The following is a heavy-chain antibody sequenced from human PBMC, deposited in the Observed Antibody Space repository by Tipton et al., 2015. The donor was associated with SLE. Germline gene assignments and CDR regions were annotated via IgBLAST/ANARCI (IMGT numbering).Heavy chain of an antibody. V-gene: IGHV4-38-2*01. J-gene: IGHJ4*02. CDR1: GFSISNGYY. D-gene: IGHD3-22*01. CDR3: AKYYYDATGYQSVDY. Sequence: TLSLTCGVSGFSISNGYYWAWVRQPPGKGLEWIGSIYYSGSTYYNPSLESQVTISIETSENQFSLKLTSVTAADTAVYYCAKYYYDATGYQSVDYWGQGALVTVSS. CDR2: IYYSGST.